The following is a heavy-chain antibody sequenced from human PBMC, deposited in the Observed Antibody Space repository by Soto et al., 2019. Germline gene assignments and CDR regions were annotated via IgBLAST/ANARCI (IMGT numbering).Heavy chain of an antibody. CDR3: ARGGIAAAGTSGNWFDP. D-gene: IGHD6-13*01. Sequence: SETLSLTCTVSGGSISPYYWSWIRQSPGKGLEWLGYIYFGGTTNYNPSLKSRLTISVDTSKNQFSLNLMSVTAADTAVYYCARGGIAAAGTSGNWFDPWGQGILVTVSS. CDR2: IYFGGTT. V-gene: IGHV4-59*01. CDR1: GGSISPYY. J-gene: IGHJ5*02.